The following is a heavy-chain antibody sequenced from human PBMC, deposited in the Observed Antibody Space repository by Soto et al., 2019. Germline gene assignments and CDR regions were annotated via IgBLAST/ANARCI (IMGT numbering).Heavy chain of an antibody. J-gene: IGHJ6*02. D-gene: IGHD6-6*01. V-gene: IGHV1-69*13. CDR3: AREPSYSSSSGDYYYYGMDV. CDR1: GGTFSSYA. CDR2: IIPIFGTA. Sequence: ASVKVSCKASGGTFSSYAISWVRQAPGQGLEWMGGIIPIFGTANYAQKFQGRVTITADESTSTAYMELSSLRSEDTAVYYCAREPSYSSSSGDYYYYGMDVWGQGTTVTVS.